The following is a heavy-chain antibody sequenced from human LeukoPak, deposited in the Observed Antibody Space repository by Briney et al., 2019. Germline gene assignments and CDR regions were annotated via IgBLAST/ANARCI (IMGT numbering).Heavy chain of an antibody. J-gene: IGHJ6*03. CDR2: IYYSGST. CDR3: ARSTFSYYDILTGYHPNYYYYYMDV. V-gene: IGHV4-39*07. D-gene: IGHD3-9*01. Sequence: SETLSLTCTVSGGSISSSSYYWGWIRQPPGKGLEWIGSIYYSGSTYYNPSLKSRVTISVDTSKNQFSLKLSSVTAADTAVYYCARSTFSYYDILTGYHPNYYYYYMDVWGKGTTVTISS. CDR1: GGSISSSSYY.